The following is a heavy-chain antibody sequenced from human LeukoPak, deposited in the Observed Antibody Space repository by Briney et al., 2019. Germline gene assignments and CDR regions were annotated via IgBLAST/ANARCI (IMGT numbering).Heavy chain of an antibody. Sequence: GASVKVSCKASGGTFSSYAISWVRQAPGQGLEWMGGIIPIFGTANYAQKFQGRVTITADKSTSTAYMELSSLRSEDTAVYYCARDGRNAEYGDFSSDYWGQGTLVTVSS. CDR2: IIPIFGTA. J-gene: IGHJ4*02. CDR1: GGTFSSYA. CDR3: ARDGRNAEYGDFSSDY. D-gene: IGHD4-17*01. V-gene: IGHV1-69*06.